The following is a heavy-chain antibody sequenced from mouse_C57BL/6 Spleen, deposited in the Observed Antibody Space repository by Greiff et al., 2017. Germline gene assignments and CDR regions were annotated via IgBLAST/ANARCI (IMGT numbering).Heavy chain of an antibody. D-gene: IGHD1-1*01. Sequence: EVMLVESGGGLVQPGGSLSLSCAASGFTFTDYYMSWVRQPPGKALEWLGFIRNKANGYTKEYSASVKGRFTISRDNSQSILYLQMNALRAEDSATYYCARHYCSSFDYWGQGTTLTVSS. CDR3: ARHYCSSFDY. V-gene: IGHV7-3*01. J-gene: IGHJ2*01. CDR1: GFTFTDYY. CDR2: IRNKANGYTK.